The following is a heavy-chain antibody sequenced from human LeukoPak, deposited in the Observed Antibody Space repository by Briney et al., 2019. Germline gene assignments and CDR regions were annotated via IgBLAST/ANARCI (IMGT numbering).Heavy chain of an antibody. J-gene: IGHJ4*02. V-gene: IGHV5-51*01. Sequence: GESLKISCQASGYSFTNYWIGWVRPMPGKGLEWMGIIYPGDSGTRYSPSFQGQVTISADKSISTAYLQWSSLKASDTAMYYCARQIYCGGDCYSDYYFDYWGQGTLVTVSS. CDR3: ARQIYCGGDCYSDYYFDY. CDR2: IYPGDSGT. D-gene: IGHD2-21*02. CDR1: GYSFTNYW.